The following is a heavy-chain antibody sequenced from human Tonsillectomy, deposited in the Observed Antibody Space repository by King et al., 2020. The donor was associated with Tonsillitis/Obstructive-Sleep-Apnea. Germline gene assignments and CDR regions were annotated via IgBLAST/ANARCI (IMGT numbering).Heavy chain of an antibody. Sequence: QLVQSGGEVKKPGASVKVSCKASGYTFTTFTSYGFSWVRQAPGQGLEWMGWINTYNGKTNYAQKLQGRVTLTTDTSTSTAYMELRSLRSDDTAVYYCVRECSGGSCYQWDYWGQGTLVTVSS. CDR1: GYTFTTFTSYG. D-gene: IGHD2-15*01. V-gene: IGHV1-18*01. CDR2: INTYNGKT. J-gene: IGHJ4*02. CDR3: VRECSGGSCYQWDY.